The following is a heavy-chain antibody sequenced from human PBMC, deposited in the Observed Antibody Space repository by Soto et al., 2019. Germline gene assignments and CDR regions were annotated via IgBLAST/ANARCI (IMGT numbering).Heavy chain of an antibody. D-gene: IGHD2-21*02. V-gene: IGHV1-69*13. J-gene: IGHJ4*02. CDR3: ARDNGAYCGGDCYSAEY. CDR2: IIPIFGTA. Sequence: SVKVSCKASGGTFSSYAISWVRQAPGQGLEWMGGIIPIFGTANYAQKFQGRVTITADESTSTAYMELSSLRSEDTAVYYCARDNGAYCGGDCYSAEYWGQGTLVTVSS. CDR1: GGTFSSYA.